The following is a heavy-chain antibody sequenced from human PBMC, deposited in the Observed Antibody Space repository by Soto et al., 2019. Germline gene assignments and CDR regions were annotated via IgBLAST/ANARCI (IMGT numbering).Heavy chain of an antibody. J-gene: IGHJ4*02. CDR1: GFTFDDYA. V-gene: IGHV3-9*01. Sequence: GGSLRLSCAASGFTFDDYAMHWVRQAPGKGLEWVSGISWNSGSIGYADSVKGRFTISRDNAKNSLYLQMNSLRAEDTALYYCAKDYYGSGVYYFDYWGQGTLVTVSS. CDR2: ISWNSGSI. D-gene: IGHD3-10*01. CDR3: AKDYYGSGVYYFDY.